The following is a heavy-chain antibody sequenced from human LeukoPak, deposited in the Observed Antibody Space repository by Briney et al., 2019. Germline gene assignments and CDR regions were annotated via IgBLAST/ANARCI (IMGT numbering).Heavy chain of an antibody. J-gene: IGHJ4*02. CDR3: ARQYPKLLWFGVHFDY. V-gene: IGHV4-34*01. Sequence: SETLSLTCAVYGGSFSGYYWSWIRQPPGKGLEWIGEINHSGSTNYNPSLKSRVTISVDTSKNQFSLKLSSVTAADTAVYYCARQYPKLLWFGVHFDYWGQGTLVTVSS. D-gene: IGHD3-10*01. CDR2: INHSGST. CDR1: GGSFSGYY.